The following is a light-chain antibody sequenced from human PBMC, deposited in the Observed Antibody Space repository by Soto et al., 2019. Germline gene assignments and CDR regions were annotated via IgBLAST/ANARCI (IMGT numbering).Light chain of an antibody. V-gene: IGLV3-21*02. CDR3: QVWHPNSAHWV. J-gene: IGLJ3*02. CDR2: DDS. CDR1: KIAEKS. Sequence: SSELTQPPSVTVAPGQTAIITCEGSKIAEKSVHWYQQKPGQAPVLVLYDDSDRPSGIPARFSGSNSGKAATLTISRVATGDEADYYCQVWHPNSAHWVFGGGTKVTVL.